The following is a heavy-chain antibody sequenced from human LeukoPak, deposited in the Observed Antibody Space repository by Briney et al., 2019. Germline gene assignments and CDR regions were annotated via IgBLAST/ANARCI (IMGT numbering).Heavy chain of an antibody. CDR1: GFTFSSYE. D-gene: IGHD2-2*01. V-gene: IGHV3-48*03. CDR2: IISSGSTI. CDR3: ARLSGSRDY. J-gene: IGHJ4*02. Sequence: PGGSLRLSSAASGFTFSSYEMNWVRHAPGTWLGWVSYIISSGSTIYYADSVKCCFTISRDNAKNSLYLQMNSLRAEDTAVYYCARLSGSRDYWGQGTLVTVSS.